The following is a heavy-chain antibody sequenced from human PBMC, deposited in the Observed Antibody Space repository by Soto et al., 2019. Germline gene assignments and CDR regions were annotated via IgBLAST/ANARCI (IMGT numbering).Heavy chain of an antibody. Sequence: ASXKVSCKVSGYTLTELSMHWVRQAPGKGLEWMGGFDPEDGETIYAQKFQGRVTMTEDTSTDTAYMELSSLRSEDTAVYYCATEGPSITMVRGVIVLNAFDIWGQGTMVTVSS. J-gene: IGHJ3*02. D-gene: IGHD3-10*01. CDR2: FDPEDGET. CDR3: ATEGPSITMVRGVIVLNAFDI. V-gene: IGHV1-24*01. CDR1: GYTLTELS.